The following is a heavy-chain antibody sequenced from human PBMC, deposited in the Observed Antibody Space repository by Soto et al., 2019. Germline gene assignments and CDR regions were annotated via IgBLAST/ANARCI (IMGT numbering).Heavy chain of an antibody. CDR2: IYPDGNNK. V-gene: IGHV3-33*01. Sequence: GGSLRLSCAASGFTFRDHGRHWVRQAPGKGMEWEAVIYPDGNNKYYSDSVKGRFTISRDDSKNTLSLQLNSLRVEDTAVYYCARVFSIPAPGGAYNFYTMDVWGQGTTVTVS. CDR3: ARVFSIPAPGGAYNFYTMDV. J-gene: IGHJ6*02. CDR1: GFTFRDHG. D-gene: IGHD6-13*01.